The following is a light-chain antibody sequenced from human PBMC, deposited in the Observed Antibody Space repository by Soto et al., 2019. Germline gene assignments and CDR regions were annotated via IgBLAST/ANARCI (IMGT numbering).Light chain of an antibody. Sequence: SALAQPRSVSGSPGQLLTISCTGTSSDVDDYRYVSWYQQYPGKAPKLVIYDGNKRPSGVPDRFSGSNSGNTASLTISGLQAEDEADYYCCSYVTTPEIFGTGTKVTVL. CDR3: CSYVTTPEI. CDR1: SSDVDDYRY. CDR2: DGN. J-gene: IGLJ1*01. V-gene: IGLV2-11*01.